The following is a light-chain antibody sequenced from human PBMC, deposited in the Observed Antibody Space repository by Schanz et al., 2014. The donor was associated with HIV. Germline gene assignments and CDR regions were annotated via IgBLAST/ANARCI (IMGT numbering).Light chain of an antibody. J-gene: IGKJ2*01. CDR2: GAS. CDR3: QQYGSSPRYT. V-gene: IGKV3-20*01. Sequence: EIVLTQSPATLSLSPGERATLSCRASQSVSSNLAWYQQKPGQAPRLLIYGASSRATGTPDRFSGSGSGTDFTLTISRLEPEDFAVYYCQQYGSSPRYTFGQGTKLEIK. CDR1: QSVSSN.